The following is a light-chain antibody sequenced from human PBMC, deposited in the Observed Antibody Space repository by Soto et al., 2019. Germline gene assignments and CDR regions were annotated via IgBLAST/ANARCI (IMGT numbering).Light chain of an antibody. Sequence: QSALTQPASVSGSPGQSITISCTGTSSDVGGYNYFSWYQQHPGKAPKLMIYDVSNRPSGVSNRFSGSKSGNTASLTISGLQAEDEADYYCSSYRRSSTLVVFGGGTKLTVL. V-gene: IGLV2-14*01. J-gene: IGLJ2*01. CDR1: SSDVGGYNY. CDR3: SSYRRSSTLVV. CDR2: DVS.